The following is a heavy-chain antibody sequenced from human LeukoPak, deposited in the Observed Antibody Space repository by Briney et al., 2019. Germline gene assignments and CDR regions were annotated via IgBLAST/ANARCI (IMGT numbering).Heavy chain of an antibody. D-gene: IGHD5-12*01. CDR1: GYTFTSHD. CDR2: MNPNSGNR. V-gene: IGHV1-8*01. CDR3: ARYSGYQGAFDI. J-gene: IGHJ3*02. Sequence: GASVKVSCKASGYTFTSHDIYWVRQATGQGLEWMGWMNPNSGNRGYAQKFQGRVTVTRNTATSTAYMELSSLRSEDTAVYYCARYSGYQGAFDIWGQGTMVTASS.